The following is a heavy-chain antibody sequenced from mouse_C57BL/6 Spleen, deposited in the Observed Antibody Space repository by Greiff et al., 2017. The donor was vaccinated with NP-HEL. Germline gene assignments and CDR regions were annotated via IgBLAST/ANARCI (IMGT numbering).Heavy chain of an antibody. CDR3: ARGSTHALYAMDY. CDR1: GYTFTSYW. Sequence: QVQLQQPGAELVKPGASVKLSCKASGYTFTSYWMHWVKQRPGQGLEWIGMIHPNSGSTNYNEKFKSKATLTVDKSSSTVYMQLSSLTSEDSAVYYCARGSTHALYAMDYWGQGTSVTVSS. D-gene: IGHD5-1*01. V-gene: IGHV1-64*01. J-gene: IGHJ4*01. CDR2: IHPNSGST.